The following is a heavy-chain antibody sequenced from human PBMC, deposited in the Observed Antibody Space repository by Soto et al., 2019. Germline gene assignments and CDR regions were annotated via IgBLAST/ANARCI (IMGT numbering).Heavy chain of an antibody. CDR3: ARGPSHGAFDI. Sequence: QVQLVQSGAEVKNPGASVKVSCKASGYTFTDYYIHWLRQAPAQGLEWMGWINPYTGDTKYAQKFQGWATMTRDTSISTTYMELSRLTSDDTALYYCARGPSHGAFDIWGQGTIITVSS. J-gene: IGHJ3*02. V-gene: IGHV1-2*04. CDR2: INPYTGDT. CDR1: GYTFTDYY.